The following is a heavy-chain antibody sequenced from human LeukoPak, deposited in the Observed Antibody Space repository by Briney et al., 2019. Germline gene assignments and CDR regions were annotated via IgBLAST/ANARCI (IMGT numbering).Heavy chain of an antibody. CDR2: INPNGGGT. V-gene: IGHV1-2*02. J-gene: IGHJ4*02. CDR1: GYTFTGYY. Sequence: ASVKVSCKASGYTFTGYYMHWVRQAPGQGLEWMGWINPNGGGTNYAHKFQGRVTMTRDTSISTAYMELSSLRSDDTAVYYCARVGYCSGGSCPYHFDLWGQGTLVTVSS. CDR3: ARVGYCSGGSCPYHFDL. D-gene: IGHD2-15*01.